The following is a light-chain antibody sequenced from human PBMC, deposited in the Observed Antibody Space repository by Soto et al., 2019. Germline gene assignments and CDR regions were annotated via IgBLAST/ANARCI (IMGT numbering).Light chain of an antibody. Sequence: EIVLTQSPGILSLSRGERATLSCRASQIVSGNLVWYQQKPGQAPRVLIYGSSTRATGIPARFSGSGSGTELTLTISSLQSEDFAVSYCQQYSNCPITFRQGTRLKI. CDR3: QQYSNCPIT. CDR1: QIVSGN. J-gene: IGKJ5*01. CDR2: GSS. V-gene: IGKV3-15*01.